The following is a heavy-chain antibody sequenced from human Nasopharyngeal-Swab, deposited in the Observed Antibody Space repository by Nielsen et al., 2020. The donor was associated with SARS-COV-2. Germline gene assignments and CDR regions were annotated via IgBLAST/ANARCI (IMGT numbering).Heavy chain of an antibody. CDR1: GYTFTSYG. V-gene: IGHV1-18*01. CDR2: ISAYNANT. Sequence: ASVKVSCKAFGYTFTSYGISWVRQAPGQGLEWMGWISAYNANTKNAQKLQGRVTMTTDTSTNTAYMELRSLRSDDTAVYYCATGRVTTFFSWFDPWGQGTLVTVSS. J-gene: IGHJ5*02. D-gene: IGHD4-17*01. CDR3: ATGRVTTFFSWFDP.